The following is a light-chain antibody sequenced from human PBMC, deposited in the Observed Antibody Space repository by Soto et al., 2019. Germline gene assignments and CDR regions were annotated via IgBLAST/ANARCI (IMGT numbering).Light chain of an antibody. CDR3: QQYNNWPPRT. CDR1: QSLSSIY. Sequence: EIVLTPSPGTLSLSPGQGATLSCRASQSLSSIYLAWYQQKPGQAPRLLIYRTSSRATGIPARFSGSGSGTAFSPTTSSRQSQDFAAYYCQQYNNWPPRTFGEGTKVDIK. V-gene: IGKV3D-15*01. J-gene: IGKJ4*01. CDR2: RTS.